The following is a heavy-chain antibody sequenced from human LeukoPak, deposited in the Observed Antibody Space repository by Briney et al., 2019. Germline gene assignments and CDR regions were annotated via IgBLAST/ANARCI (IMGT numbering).Heavy chain of an antibody. J-gene: IGHJ4*02. V-gene: IGHV1-18*01. D-gene: IGHD1-26*01. CDR1: GYTFTSYG. CDR3: ARDDLVEEMGATTGDY. Sequence: ASVKVSCKASGYTFTSYGISWVRQAPGQGLEWMGWISAYNGNTNYAQKLQGRVTMTTDTSTSTAYMELRSLRSDDTAVYYCARDDLVEEMGATTGDYWGQGTLVTVSS. CDR2: ISAYNGNT.